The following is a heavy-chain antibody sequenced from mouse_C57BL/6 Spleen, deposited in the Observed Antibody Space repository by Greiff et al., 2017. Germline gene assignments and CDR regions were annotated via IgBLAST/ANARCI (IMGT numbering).Heavy chain of an antibody. CDR3: ARGRNIESFDY. V-gene: IGHV1-50*01. D-gene: IGHD5-1-1*01. CDR2: IDPSDSYT. J-gene: IGHJ2*01. CDR1: GYTFTSYW. Sequence: QVQLKQPGAELVKPGASVKLSCKASGYTFTSYWMQWVKQRPGQGLEWIGEIDPSDSYTNYNQKFKGKATLTVDTSSSTAYMQLSSLTSEDSAVYYCARGRNIESFDYWGQGTTLTVSS.